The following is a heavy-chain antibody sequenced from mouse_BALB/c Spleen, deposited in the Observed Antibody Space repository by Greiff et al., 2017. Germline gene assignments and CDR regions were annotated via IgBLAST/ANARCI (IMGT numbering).Heavy chain of an antibody. V-gene: IGHV5-6*02. CDR2: ISSGGSYT. D-gene: IGHD1-1*01. CDR1: GFTFSSYG. CDR3: ARRRYGSSYDYAMDY. Sequence: DVKLVESGGDLVKPGGSLKLSCAASGFTFSSYGMSWVRQTPDKRLEWVATISSGGSYTYYPDSVKGRFTISRDNAKNTLYLQMSSLKSEDTAMYYCARRRYGSSYDYAMDYWGQGTSVTVSS. J-gene: IGHJ4*01.